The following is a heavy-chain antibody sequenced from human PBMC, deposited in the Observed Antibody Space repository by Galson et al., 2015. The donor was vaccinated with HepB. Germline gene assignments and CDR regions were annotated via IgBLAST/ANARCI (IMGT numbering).Heavy chain of an antibody. CDR2: ISHNGGAT. CDR1: GFRFHYYA. D-gene: IGHD3-9*01. J-gene: IGHJ3*01. Sequence: SLRLSCAGSGFRFHYYALHWVRQAPGKGLEFVSGISHNGGATKFAYSVRDRFTISRDNSKNTMYLQMNSLRTEDTAVYYCVKEDILTGYSVGSFHFWGRGTMVTVSS. V-gene: IGHV3-64D*06. CDR3: VKEDILTGYSVGSFHF.